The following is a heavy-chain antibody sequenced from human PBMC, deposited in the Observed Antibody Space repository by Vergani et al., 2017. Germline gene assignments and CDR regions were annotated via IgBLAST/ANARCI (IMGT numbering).Heavy chain of an antibody. D-gene: IGHD3-16*02. CDR1: GYTFTGYY. CDR2: MNPNSGNT. Sequence: QVQLVQSGAEVKKPGASVKVSCKASGYTFTGYYVHWVRQAPGQGLEWMGWMNPNSGNTGYAQKFQGRVTMTRNTSISTAYMELSSLRSEDTAVYYCARLTRLGELSLGYWGQGTLVTVSS. CDR3: ARLTRLGELSLGY. J-gene: IGHJ4*02. V-gene: IGHV1-8*02.